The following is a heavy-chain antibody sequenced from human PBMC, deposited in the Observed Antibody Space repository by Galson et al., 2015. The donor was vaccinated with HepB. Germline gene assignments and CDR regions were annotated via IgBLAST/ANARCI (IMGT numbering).Heavy chain of an antibody. CDR2: ISSSSSYT. Sequence: SLRLSCAASGFTFSDYYMSWIRQAPGKGLEWVSYISSSSSYTNYADSVKGRFTISRDNAKNSLYLQMNSLRAEDTAVYYCARDTAVAGTGVWFDPWGQGTLVTVSS. D-gene: IGHD6-13*01. V-gene: IGHV3-11*06. J-gene: IGHJ5*02. CDR1: GFTFSDYY. CDR3: ARDTAVAGTGVWFDP.